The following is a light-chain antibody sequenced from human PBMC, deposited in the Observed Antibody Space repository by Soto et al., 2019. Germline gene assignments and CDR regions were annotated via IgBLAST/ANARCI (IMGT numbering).Light chain of an antibody. Sequence: QSALTQPASVSGSPGQSITISCTGTSSDIGSYNLVSWYQQHPGKAPKLMIYEGTKRPSGVSIRFSGSTSGNTASLAISGLQAEDEADYYCCSYAGDRSFVLFGGGTKLTVL. J-gene: IGLJ2*01. CDR3: CSYAGDRSFVL. CDR1: SSDIGSYNL. V-gene: IGLV2-23*03. CDR2: EGT.